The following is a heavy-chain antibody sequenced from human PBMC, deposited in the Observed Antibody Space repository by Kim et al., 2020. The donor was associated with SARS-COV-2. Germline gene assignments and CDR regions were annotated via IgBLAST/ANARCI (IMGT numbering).Heavy chain of an antibody. D-gene: IGHD3-3*01. Sequence: GGSLRLSCAASGFTFSSYAMHWVRQAPGKGLEWVAVISYDGSNKYYADSVKGRFTISRDNSKNTLYLQMNSLRAEDTAVYYCARVRRHGIFGVADAFDI. V-gene: IGHV3-30*04. CDR2: ISYDGSNK. CDR3: ARVRRHGIFGVADAFDI. CDR1: GFTFSSYA. J-gene: IGHJ3*02.